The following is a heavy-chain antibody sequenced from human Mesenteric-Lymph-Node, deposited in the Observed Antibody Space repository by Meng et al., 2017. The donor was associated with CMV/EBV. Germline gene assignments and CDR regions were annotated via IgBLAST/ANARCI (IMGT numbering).Heavy chain of an antibody. CDR2: IQYDGSKK. CDR1: GFTFSGYG. D-gene: IGHD1-26*01. V-gene: IGHV3-30*02. CDR3: AKVLGATKGYYYGMDV. J-gene: IGHJ6*02. Sequence: GESLKISCAASGFTFSGYGMHWVRQAPGKGLEWVTFIQYDGSKKYYTDSVKGRFTISRDNSKNTLYLQMNSLRAEDTAVYYCAKVLGATKGYYYGMDVWGQGTTVTVSS.